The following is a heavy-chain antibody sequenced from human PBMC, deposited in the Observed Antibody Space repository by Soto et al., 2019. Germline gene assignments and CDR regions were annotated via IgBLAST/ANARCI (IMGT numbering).Heavy chain of an antibody. V-gene: IGHV4-39*01. CDR2: IYYSGST. J-gene: IGHJ5*02. D-gene: IGHD4-17*01. CDR3: ARHLGGARYGDYLWWFDP. Sequence: PSETLSLTCTVSGGSISSSSYYWGWIRQPPGKGLEWIGSIYYSGSTYYNPSLKSRVTISVDTSKNQFSLKLSSVTAADTAVYYCARHLGGARYGDYLWWFDPWGQGTLVTVSS. CDR1: GGSISSSSYY.